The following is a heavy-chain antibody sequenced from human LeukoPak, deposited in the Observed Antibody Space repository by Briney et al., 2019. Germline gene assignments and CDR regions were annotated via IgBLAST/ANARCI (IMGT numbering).Heavy chain of an antibody. V-gene: IGHV4-59*07. CDR1: VGSISTYY. J-gene: IGHJ4*02. Sequence: SDTLSLTCTVSVGSISTYYWSWIRQPTGKGLECIGYIYYSGSTDYNPSLKSRVTISVDTSKNQFSLNLSSVTAADTAVYYCARSERYNSGWYFYFDYWGQGTLVTVSS. D-gene: IGHD6-19*01. CDR3: ARSERYNSGWYFYFDY. CDR2: IYYSGST.